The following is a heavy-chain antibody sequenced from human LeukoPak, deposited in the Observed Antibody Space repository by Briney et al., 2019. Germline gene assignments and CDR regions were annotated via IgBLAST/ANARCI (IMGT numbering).Heavy chain of an antibody. CDR3: ARGDSYY. J-gene: IGHJ4*02. V-gene: IGHV3-53*01. CDR1: GFTVSSNY. CDR2: MYSGGST. D-gene: IGHD3/OR15-3a*01. Sequence: PGGSLRLSCAVSGFTVSSNYMSWVRQAPGKGLEWVSVMYSGGSTYYADSVKGRFTISRDNSKNTLYLQMNSLRAEDMAVYYCARGDSYYWGQGTLVTVSS.